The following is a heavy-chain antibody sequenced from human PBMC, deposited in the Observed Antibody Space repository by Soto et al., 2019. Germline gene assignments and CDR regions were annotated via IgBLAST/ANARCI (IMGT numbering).Heavy chain of an antibody. CDR2: ISYAVSNK. CDR1: GFTFSSYG. J-gene: IGHJ4*02. Sequence: QVQLVESGGGVVQPGRSLRLSCAGSGFTFSSYGMHWVRQAPGKGLEWVAVISYAVSNKYYADSVKGRFTISRDNSKNTLYLQMNGLRAEDTAVYYCAKVGWEPPGLDYWGQATLVTVSS. V-gene: IGHV3-30*18. CDR3: AKVGWEPPGLDY. D-gene: IGHD1-26*01.